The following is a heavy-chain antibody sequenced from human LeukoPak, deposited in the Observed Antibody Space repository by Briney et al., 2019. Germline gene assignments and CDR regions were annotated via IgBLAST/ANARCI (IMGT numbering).Heavy chain of an antibody. J-gene: IGHJ4*02. CDR3: ARDDDWGPRRPLDY. CDR2: IWYDGSNK. D-gene: IGHD7-27*01. CDR1: GFTFSSYG. Sequence: GRSLRLSCAASGFTFSSYGMHWVRQAPGKGLEWVAVIWYDGSNKYYADSVKGRFTISRDNSKNTLYLQMNSLRAEDTAVYYCARDDDWGPRRPLDYWGQGTLVTVSS. V-gene: IGHV3-33*01.